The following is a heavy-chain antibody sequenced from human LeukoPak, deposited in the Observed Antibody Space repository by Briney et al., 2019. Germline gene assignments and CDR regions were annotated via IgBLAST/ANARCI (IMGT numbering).Heavy chain of an antibody. CDR3: ARLPGIAEFDY. V-gene: IGHV4-39*01. Sequence: TSETLSLTCTVSGGPISSSSYYWGWIRQPPGKGLEWIGSIYYSGSTYYNPSLKSRVTISVDTSKNQFSLKLSSVTAADTAVYYCARLPGIAEFDYWGQGTLVTVSS. CDR1: GGPISSSSYY. J-gene: IGHJ4*02. CDR2: IYYSGST. D-gene: IGHD6-13*01.